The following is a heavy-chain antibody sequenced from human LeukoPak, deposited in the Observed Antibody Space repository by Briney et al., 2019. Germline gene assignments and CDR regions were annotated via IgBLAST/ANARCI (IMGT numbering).Heavy chain of an antibody. D-gene: IGHD3-22*01. Sequence: SETLSLTCTVSGGSVSSSTYYWSWLRQHPGKGLEWIVYVHYSGSTYYNPSLKSRVTISVDTSKNQFSLRLSSVTASDTAVYYCTKYYYDTSGYSNWFDPWGQGTLVTVSS. V-gene: IGHV4-31*03. CDR2: VHYSGST. J-gene: IGHJ5*02. CDR3: TKYYYDTSGYSNWFDP. CDR1: GGSVSSSTYY.